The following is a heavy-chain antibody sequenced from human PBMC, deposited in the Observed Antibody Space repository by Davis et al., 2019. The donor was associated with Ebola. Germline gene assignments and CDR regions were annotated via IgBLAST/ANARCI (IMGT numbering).Heavy chain of an antibody. CDR3: ARDRSAPRGFVVARNWFDP. CDR1: GFTFSSYD. D-gene: IGHD2-15*01. V-gene: IGHV3-21*01. CDR2: ITSSSSSI. Sequence: GESLKISCAASGFTFSSYDMHWVRQAPGKGLEWVSSITSSSSSIYYADSVKGRFTISRDNAKNSLYLQMSSLRAEDTAVYYCARDRSAPRGFVVARNWFDPWGQGTLVTVSS. J-gene: IGHJ5*02.